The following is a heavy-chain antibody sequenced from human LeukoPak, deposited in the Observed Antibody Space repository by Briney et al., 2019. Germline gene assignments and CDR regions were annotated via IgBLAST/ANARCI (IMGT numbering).Heavy chain of an antibody. J-gene: IGHJ4*02. D-gene: IGHD6-19*01. CDR3: ARFSKYSSGWYYFDY. V-gene: IGHV4-59*08. CDR1: GGSISSYY. Sequence: SETLSLTCAVSGGSISSYYWSWIRQPPGKGLEWIGYVYNSGSTNYNPSLKSRVTISVDTSKNQFSLKLSSVTAADTAVYYCARFSKYSSGWYYFDYWGQGTLVTVSS. CDR2: VYNSGST.